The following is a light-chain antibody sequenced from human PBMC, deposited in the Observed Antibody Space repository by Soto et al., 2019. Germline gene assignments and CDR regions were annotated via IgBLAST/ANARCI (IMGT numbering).Light chain of an antibody. V-gene: IGKV3-20*01. CDR1: QSVSSSY. CDR2: GAS. Sequence: EIVLTHSPGTLSLTPGERATLSCRASQSVSSSYLAWYQQKPGQAPRLLIYGASSRATDIPDRFSGSGSGTDFTLTISRLEPEDFAVYYCQQYGSSPGTFGQGTKVDIK. J-gene: IGKJ1*01. CDR3: QQYGSSPGT.